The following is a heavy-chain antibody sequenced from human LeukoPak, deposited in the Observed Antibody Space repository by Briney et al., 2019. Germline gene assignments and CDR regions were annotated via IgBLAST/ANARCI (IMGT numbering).Heavy chain of an antibody. D-gene: IGHD6-19*01. CDR2: ISYDGSNK. J-gene: IGHJ4*02. V-gene: IGHV3-30*18. Sequence: PGRSLRLSCAASGFTFSSYGMHWVRQAPGKGLEWVAVISYDGSNKYYADSVKGRFTISRDNSKNTLYLQMNSLRAEDTAVYYCAKVAVAGRGFDYWGQGTLVTVSS. CDR3: AKVAVAGRGFDY. CDR1: GFTFSSYG.